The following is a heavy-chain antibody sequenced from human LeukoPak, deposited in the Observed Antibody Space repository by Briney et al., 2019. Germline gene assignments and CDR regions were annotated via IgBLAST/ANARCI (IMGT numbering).Heavy chain of an antibody. CDR3: ARGGLERRGYDY. V-gene: IGHV4-34*01. CDR2: INHSGST. J-gene: IGHJ4*02. CDR1: GGSFSGYY. Sequence: SETLSLTCAVYGGSFSGYYWSWIRQPPGKGLEWIGEINHSGSTNYNPSLKSRVTISADTSKNQFSLKLSSVTAADTAVYYCARGGLERRGYDYWGQGTLVTVSS. D-gene: IGHD1-1*01.